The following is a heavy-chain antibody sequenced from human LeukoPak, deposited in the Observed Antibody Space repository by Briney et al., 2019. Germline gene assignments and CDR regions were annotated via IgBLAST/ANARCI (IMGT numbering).Heavy chain of an antibody. D-gene: IGHD3-22*01. CDR1: GFTFSNYG. V-gene: IGHV3-23*01. J-gene: IGHJ4*02. Sequence: AGGSLRLSCAASGFTFSNYGMNWVRQAPGKGLEWVAGIRGNGDTTYYADSVKGRFTISRDNSKNTLSLQLSSLRAEDTAVYYCAKANGYYSDWGQGTLVTVSS. CDR2: IRGNGDTT. CDR3: AKANGYYSD.